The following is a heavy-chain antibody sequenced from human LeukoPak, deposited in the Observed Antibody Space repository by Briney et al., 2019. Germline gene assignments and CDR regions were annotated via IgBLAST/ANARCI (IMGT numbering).Heavy chain of an antibody. CDR1: AGSINSDDYY. V-gene: IGHV4-61*02. CDR3: ARGIGTSYESSRDAFDI. D-gene: IGHD3-22*01. Sequence: SETLSLTCTVSAGSINSDDYYWSWIRQPAGKGLEWIGRIYSPGTNYNYNPSLKSRVTISIDTSKNQFSLKLTSVTAGDAAVYYCARGIGTSYESSRDAFDIWGQGTMVTVSS. CDR2: IYSPGTN. J-gene: IGHJ3*02.